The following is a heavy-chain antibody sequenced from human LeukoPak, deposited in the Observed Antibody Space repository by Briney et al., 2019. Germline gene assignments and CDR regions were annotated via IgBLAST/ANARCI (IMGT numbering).Heavy chain of an antibody. V-gene: IGHV3-11*03. CDR2: ISSTSSYT. CDR3: ARSYGWLPGGM. D-gene: IGHD5-12*01. J-gene: IGHJ4*02. Sequence: PGGSLRLSCAASGLTFSSYWMSWVRQAPGKGLEWVSYISSTSSYTNYADSVKGRFTISRDNAKNSLHLQMNSLRAEDTAVYYCARSYGWLPGGMWGQGTLVTVSS. CDR1: GLTFSSYW.